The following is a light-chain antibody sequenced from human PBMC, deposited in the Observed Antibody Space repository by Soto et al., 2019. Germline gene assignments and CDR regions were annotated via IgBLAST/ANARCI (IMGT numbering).Light chain of an antibody. CDR3: MQPLQSWT. CDR2: LGS. J-gene: IGKJ1*01. CDR1: QSLLHSNGYNY. V-gene: IGKV2-28*01. Sequence: LSLPVTPGEPASISCRSSQSLLHSNGYNYLDWYLQKPGQSPQLLIYLGSNRASGVPDRFSGSGSGTDFTLKISRVEAEDVGVYYCMQPLQSWTFGQGTKVDIK.